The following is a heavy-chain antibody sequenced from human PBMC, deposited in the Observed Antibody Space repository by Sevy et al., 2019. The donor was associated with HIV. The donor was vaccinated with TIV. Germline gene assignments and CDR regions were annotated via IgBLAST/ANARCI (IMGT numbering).Heavy chain of an antibody. CDR1: GFTFSDHY. D-gene: IGHD3-22*01. CDR2: TRNKANSYTT. Sequence: GGSLRLSCAASGFTFSDHYMDWVRQAPGKGLEWVGRTRNKANSYTTEHAASVKGRFTISRDDSKNSLYLQMNSLKTEDTAVYYCAREPAYYYDSSGYYYNYYYYMDVWGKGTTVTVSS. CDR3: AREPAYYYDSSGYYYNYYYYMDV. V-gene: IGHV3-72*01. J-gene: IGHJ6*03.